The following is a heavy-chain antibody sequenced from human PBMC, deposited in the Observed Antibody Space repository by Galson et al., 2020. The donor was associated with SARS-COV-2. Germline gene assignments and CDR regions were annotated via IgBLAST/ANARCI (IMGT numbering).Heavy chain of an antibody. V-gene: IGHV3-49*03. Sequence: GGSLSLSCTTSGFTFEDDPMSWFRQAPGKGLEWVGFIRGKAYDGTTEYAASVNGRFTISRDDSKSIAYLQMNSLQTEYTAVYYCARGHYVILTGEFECCVDCWGQGTLVTVSS. J-gene: IGHJ4*02. D-gene: IGHD3-9*01. CDR3: ARGHYVILTGEFECCVDC. CDR1: GFTFEDDP. CDR2: IRGKAYDGTT.